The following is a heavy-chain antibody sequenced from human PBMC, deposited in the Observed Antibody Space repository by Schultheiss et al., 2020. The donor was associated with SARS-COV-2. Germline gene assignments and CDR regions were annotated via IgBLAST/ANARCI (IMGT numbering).Heavy chain of an antibody. Sequence: SQTLSLTCTVSGGSISSSTYYWAWIRQPPGKGLEWIGSIYYSGTTYYNPSLKSRVIISADTSKNQLSLRLTSVTAADTAVYYCARDRREGNNWTFLGYWGQGTLVTVSS. CDR2: IYYSGTT. J-gene: IGHJ4*02. CDR3: ARDRREGNNWTFLGY. V-gene: IGHV4-39*07. D-gene: IGHD1-1*01. CDR1: GGSISSSTYY.